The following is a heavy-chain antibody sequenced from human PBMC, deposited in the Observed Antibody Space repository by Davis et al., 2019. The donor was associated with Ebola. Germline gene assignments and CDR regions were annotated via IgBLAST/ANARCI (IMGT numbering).Heavy chain of an antibody. CDR3: ARGRPWLWVATPLRFDY. CDR2: IIPMFGTS. V-gene: IGHV1-69*13. Sequence: SVKVSCKASGGTFSSYAISWVRQAPGQGLAWMGGIIPMFGTSKYEQKFQDRVTITAEESTSTAYMELSSLSSDDTAVYYCARGRPWLWVATPLRFDYWGQGTLVIVSA. CDR1: GGTFSSYA. D-gene: IGHD5-12*01. J-gene: IGHJ4*02.